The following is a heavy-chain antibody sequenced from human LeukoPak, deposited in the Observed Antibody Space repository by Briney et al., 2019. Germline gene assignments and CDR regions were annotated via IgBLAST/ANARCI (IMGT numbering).Heavy chain of an antibody. CDR1: GLTFTSHG. V-gene: IGHV3-33*05. CDR3: ARDRAVSWLDS. Sequence: PGGSLRLSCAASGLTFTSHGFHWVRQAPGRGLEWLTFISLDGSRKSYADSVKGRFTFSRDDSKNTLYLEMNSLRAEDTATYYCARDRAVSWLDSWGQGTTVTVSS. D-gene: IGHD3-10*01. J-gene: IGHJ5*01. CDR2: ISLDGSRK.